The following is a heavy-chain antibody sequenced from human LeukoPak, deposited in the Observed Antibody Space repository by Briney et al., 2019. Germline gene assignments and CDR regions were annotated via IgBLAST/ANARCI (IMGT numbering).Heavy chain of an antibody. V-gene: IGHV3-7*01. J-gene: IGHJ4*02. CDR2: IKEDGSEK. CDR3: AREMVTTDY. Sequence: GGSLRLSCAASGFIFTDYWMYWVRQAPGRGLAWVANIKEDGSEKNYVDSVKGRFTISRDNAKNSLYLQMNSLRAEDTAVYYCAREMVTTDYWGQGTLVTVSS. CDR1: GFIFTDYW. D-gene: IGHD4-17*01.